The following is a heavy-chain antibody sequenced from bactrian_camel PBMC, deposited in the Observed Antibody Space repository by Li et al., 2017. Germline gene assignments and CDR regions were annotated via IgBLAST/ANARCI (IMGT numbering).Heavy chain of an antibody. J-gene: IGHJ4*01. CDR2: IATGSGST. D-gene: IGHD4*01. CDR3: AVRDPLMYGRGWWCDLTYVYDT. CDR1: GHTYNRNC. Sequence: QVQLVESGGGSVQAGGSLRLSCAASGHTYNRNCMAWFRQAPGKEREGVARIATGSGSTSFTDSVKGRFTISKDNAKNTLYLQMNSLKPEDTAMYYCAVRDPLMYGRGWWCDLTYVYDTWGQGTQVTVS. V-gene: IGHV3S26*01.